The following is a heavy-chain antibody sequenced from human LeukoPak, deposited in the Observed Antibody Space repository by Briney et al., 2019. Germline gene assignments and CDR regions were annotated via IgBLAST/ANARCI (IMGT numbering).Heavy chain of an antibody. CDR2: MNPNSGNT. J-gene: IGHJ4*02. V-gene: IGHV1-8*03. CDR1: GYTFTSYD. D-gene: IGHD3-9*01. CDR3: ARYSDWLLPDY. Sequence: GASVKVPCKASGYTFTSYDINWARQATGQGLEWMGWMNPNSGNTGYAQKFQGRVTITRNTSISTAYMELSSLRSEDTAVYYCARYSDWLLPDYWGQGTLVTVSS.